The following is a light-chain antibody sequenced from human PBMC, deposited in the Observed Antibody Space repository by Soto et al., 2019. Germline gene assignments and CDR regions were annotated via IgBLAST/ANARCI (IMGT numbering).Light chain of an antibody. Sequence: QSVLTQPASVSGSPGQSITMSCTGTSSDVGGYDYVSWYQQHPGEVPKLIIFEVSSRPAWISNRFSASKSGNTASLTISGLQAEDEADYYCSSYTNSSYYVFGTGTKLTV. CDR1: SSDVGGYDY. CDR3: SSYTNSSYYV. J-gene: IGLJ1*01. V-gene: IGLV2-14*01. CDR2: EVS.